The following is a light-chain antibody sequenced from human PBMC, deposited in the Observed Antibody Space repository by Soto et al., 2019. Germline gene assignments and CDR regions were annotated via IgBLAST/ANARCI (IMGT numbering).Light chain of an antibody. V-gene: IGLV1-47*01. CDR3: AAWDDSLNGRL. CDR1: SYNVGKNL. Sequence: QSVLTQPPSASGTPGQRVTISCSGGSYNVGKNLVYWYQQRPGTAPKLIIFKNNQRPSGVPDRFSGSNSGSSASLAISGLRSEDEADYFCAAWDDSLNGRLFGGGTKLTVL. CDR2: KNN. J-gene: IGLJ2*01.